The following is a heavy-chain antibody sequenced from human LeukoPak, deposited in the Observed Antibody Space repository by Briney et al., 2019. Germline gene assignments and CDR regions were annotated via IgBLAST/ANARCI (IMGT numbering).Heavy chain of an antibody. V-gene: IGHV1-8*01. Sequence: ASVKVSCKASGYTFTSYDINWVRQATGQGLEWMGWMNPNSGITGYAQKFQGRVTMTRNTSISTAYMELSSLRSEDTAVYYCARTAYCGGDCYSDWFDPWGQGTLVTVSS. CDR2: MNPNSGIT. J-gene: IGHJ5*02. D-gene: IGHD2-21*02. CDR1: GYTFTSYD. CDR3: ARTAYCGGDCYSDWFDP.